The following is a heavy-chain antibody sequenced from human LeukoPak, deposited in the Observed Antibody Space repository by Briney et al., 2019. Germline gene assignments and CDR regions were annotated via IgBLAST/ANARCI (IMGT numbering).Heavy chain of an antibody. D-gene: IGHD2-2*01. V-gene: IGHV4-34*01. J-gene: IGHJ4*02. CDR3: ARVVWRDIVVVPAAPFDY. CDR1: GVSFSGYY. CDR2: INHSGST. Sequence: SETLSLTCAVYGVSFSGYYWSWIRQPPGKGLEWIGEINHSGSTNYNPSLKSRVTISVDTSKNQFSLKLSSVTAADTAVYYCARVVWRDIVVVPAAPFDYWGQGTLVTVSS.